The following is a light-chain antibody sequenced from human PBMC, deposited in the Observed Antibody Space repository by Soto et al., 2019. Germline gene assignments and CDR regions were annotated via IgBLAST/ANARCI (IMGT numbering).Light chain of an antibody. CDR2: GAS. Sequence: DIVLTQSPCTLSLSPGERATLSCRASQTVSSNNLAWYQQKRGQAPRLLIYGASSRAAAIPDRFRGSGSGTDFTLIISSLAPEDFAVYYCKQNNTWPFTFGGGTKV. J-gene: IGKJ4*01. V-gene: IGKV3-20*01. CDR1: QTVSSNN. CDR3: KQNNTWPFT.